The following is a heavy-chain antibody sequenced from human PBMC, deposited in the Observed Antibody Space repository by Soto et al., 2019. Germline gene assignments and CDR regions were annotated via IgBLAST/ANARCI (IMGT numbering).Heavy chain of an antibody. CDR1: GFTFSSYG. Sequence: QVQLVESGGGVVQPGRSLRLSCAASGFTFSSYGMHWVRQAPGKGLEWVAVISYDGSNKYYADSVKGRFTISRDNPKNTLYLQMNSLRAEDTAVYYCAKDAGERWLQFDYYGMDVWGQGTTVTVSS. CDR3: AKDAGERWLQFDYYGMDV. V-gene: IGHV3-30*18. CDR2: ISYDGSNK. D-gene: IGHD5-12*01. J-gene: IGHJ6*02.